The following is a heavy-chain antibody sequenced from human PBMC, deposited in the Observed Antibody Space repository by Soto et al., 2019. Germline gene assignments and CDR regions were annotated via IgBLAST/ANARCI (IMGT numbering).Heavy chain of an antibody. Sequence: QVQLVESGGGVVQPGRSLRLSCAASGFTFSSYAMHWVRQAPGKGLEWVAVISYDGSNKYYADSVKGRFTISRDNSKTTRYLQMNSRRAEDTAVHYCARASNGWYYDYWGQGTLVTVSS. CDR1: GFTFSSYA. CDR3: ARASNGWYYDY. D-gene: IGHD6-19*01. V-gene: IGHV3-30-3*01. CDR2: ISYDGSNK. J-gene: IGHJ4*02.